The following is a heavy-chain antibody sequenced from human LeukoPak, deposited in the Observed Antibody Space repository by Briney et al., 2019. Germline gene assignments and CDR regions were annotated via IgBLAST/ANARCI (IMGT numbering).Heavy chain of an antibody. CDR3: AAAMVLNWFDP. D-gene: IGHD5-18*01. V-gene: IGHV4-39*01. CDR2: IYYSGST. CDR1: GDSISSGNSY. Sequence: SETLSLTCTVSGDSISSGNSYWGWIRQPPGKGLEWIGSIYYSGSTYYSPSLKSRVTISVDTSRNQISLKLSSVTAADTAVYYCAAAMVLNWFDPWGQGTPVTVSS. J-gene: IGHJ5*02.